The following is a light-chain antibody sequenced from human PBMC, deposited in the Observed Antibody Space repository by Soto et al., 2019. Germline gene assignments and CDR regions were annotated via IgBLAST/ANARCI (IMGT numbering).Light chain of an antibody. V-gene: IGKV3-11*01. CDR2: DAS. Sequence: EIVLTQSPATLSLSPGEIATLSCRVSQSVSSYLAWYQQKPGQAPRLLIYDASNRATGIPARFSGSGSGTDFTLTISSLEPEDFAVYYCQQRSNWPPITFGQGTRLEIK. CDR3: QQRSNWPPIT. CDR1: QSVSSY. J-gene: IGKJ5*01.